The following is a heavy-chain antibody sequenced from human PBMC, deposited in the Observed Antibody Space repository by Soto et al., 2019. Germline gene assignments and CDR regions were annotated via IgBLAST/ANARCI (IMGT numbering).Heavy chain of an antibody. D-gene: IGHD6-25*01. CDR2: IYPGDSDT. CDR3: ARHSGRSSGWNDAFDI. CDR1: EYNATIYW. V-gene: IGHV5-51*01. Sequence: PGEPHTISYKGSEYNATIYWIGLMRQMPGKGLEWMGIIYPGDSDTRYSRSFQGQVTISADKSISTAYLQWSSLKASDTAMYYCARHSGRSSGWNDAFDIWGQGTMVPVSS. J-gene: IGHJ3*02.